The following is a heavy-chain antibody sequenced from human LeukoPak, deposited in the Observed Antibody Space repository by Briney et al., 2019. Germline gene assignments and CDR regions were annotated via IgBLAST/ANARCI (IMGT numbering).Heavy chain of an antibody. J-gene: IGHJ3*02. CDR2: IKPGDSNT. CDR3: ARWPEVRGVLSWGRPRRDADAFDI. V-gene: IGHV5-51*01. Sequence: GESLKISCKGSGYTFSNDWIGWVRQMPGKGLEWMGIIKPGDSNTRYSPSFQGQVTISVDKSISTAYLQWSSLKAPDTAMYFCARWPEVRGVLSWGRPRRDADAFDIWGQGTMVTVSS. CDR1: GYTFSNDW. D-gene: IGHD3-10*01.